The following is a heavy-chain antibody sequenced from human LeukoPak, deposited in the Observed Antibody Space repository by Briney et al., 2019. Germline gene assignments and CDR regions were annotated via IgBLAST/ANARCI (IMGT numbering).Heavy chain of an antibody. V-gene: IGHV3-7*05. CDR1: GFTFSRHW. J-gene: IGHJ4*02. CDR3: ARHGNYNFDY. D-gene: IGHD5-24*01. Sequence: PGGSLRLSCAASGFTFSRHWMSWVRQAPGKGLEWVADIKEDGSEKYYVDSVKGRFTISRDNSKNSLYLQMSSLRAEDTALYYCARHGNYNFDYWGQGTLVTVSS. CDR2: IKEDGSEK.